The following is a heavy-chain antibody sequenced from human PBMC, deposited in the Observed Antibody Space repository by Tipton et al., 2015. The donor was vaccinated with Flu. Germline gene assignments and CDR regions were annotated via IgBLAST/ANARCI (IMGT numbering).Heavy chain of an antibody. CDR2: IYYSGNT. CDR1: GGSVSSGSYY. J-gene: IGHJ4*02. D-gene: IGHD3-3*01. Sequence: TLSLTCTVSGGSVSSGSYYWRWLRQPPGKGLEWIGYIYYSGNTNYNPSRKSPSTISIDTSKNQFSLKLSSVTAADTAVYYCAREDFWRGYYVDYGGQGTLVTVSS. CDR3: AREDFWRGYYVDY. V-gene: IGHV4-61*01.